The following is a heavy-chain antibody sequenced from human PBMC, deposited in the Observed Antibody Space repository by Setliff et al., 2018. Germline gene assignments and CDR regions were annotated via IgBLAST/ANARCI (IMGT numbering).Heavy chain of an antibody. CDR3: ARFPLRVSMVPI. CDR2: IYTTGIT. J-gene: IGHJ3*02. Sequence: TLSLTCTVSGGSISSGSYYWSWIRQPAGKGLEWIGRIYTTGITNYNASLKSRVTISVDTSKNLFSLKLNSVTAADTAVYYCARFPLRVSMVPIWGQGTTVTVSS. D-gene: IGHD3-10*01. CDR1: GGSISSGSYY. V-gene: IGHV4-61*02.